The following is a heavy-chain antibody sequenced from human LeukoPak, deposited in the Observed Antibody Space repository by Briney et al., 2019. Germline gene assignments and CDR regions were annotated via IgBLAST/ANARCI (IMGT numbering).Heavy chain of an antibody. V-gene: IGHV3-23*01. J-gene: IGHJ4*02. D-gene: IGHD4-17*01. CDR3: AKVWPQAYDYGDYSFDY. CDR2: ISGSGGST. CDR1: GFTLSSYA. Sequence: GGSLRLSCAASGFTLSSYAMSWVRQAPGKGLEWVSAISGSGGSTYYADSVKGRFTISRDNSKNTLYLQMNSLRAEDTAVYYCAKVWPQAYDYGDYSFDYWGQGTLVTVSS.